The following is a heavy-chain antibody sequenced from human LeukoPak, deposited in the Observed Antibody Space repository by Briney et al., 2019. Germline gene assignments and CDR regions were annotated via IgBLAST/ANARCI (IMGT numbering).Heavy chain of an antibody. V-gene: IGHV4-4*07. J-gene: IGHJ5*02. CDR2: IYTSGST. D-gene: IGHD3-3*01. CDR1: GGSISSYY. CDR3: ARDWSGYYVTGYNWFDP. Sequence: PSETLSLTCTVSGGSISSYYWSWTRQPAGKGLEWIGRIYTSGSTNYNPSLKSRVTMSVDTSKNQFSLKLSSVTAADTAVYYCARDWSGYYVTGYNWFDPWGQGTLVTVSS.